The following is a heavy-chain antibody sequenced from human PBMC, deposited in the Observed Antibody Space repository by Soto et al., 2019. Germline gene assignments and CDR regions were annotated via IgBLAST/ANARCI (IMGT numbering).Heavy chain of an antibody. V-gene: IGHV3-53*01. J-gene: IGHJ6*02. CDR3: ARDRVLRFLEWPPNLYYYYGMDV. CDR2: IYSGGST. CDR1: GFTVSSNY. Sequence: PGGSLRLSCAASGFTVSSNYMSWVRQAPGKGLEWVSVIYSGGSTYYADSVKGRFTISRDNSKNTLYLQMNSLRAEDTAVYYCARDRVLRFLEWPPNLYYYYGMDVWGQGTTVTVSS. D-gene: IGHD3-3*01.